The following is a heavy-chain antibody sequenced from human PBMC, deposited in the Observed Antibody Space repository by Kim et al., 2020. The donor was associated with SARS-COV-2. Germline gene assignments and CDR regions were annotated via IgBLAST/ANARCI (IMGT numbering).Heavy chain of an antibody. Sequence: ADSVKGRFTMTRDNSKTTRYLQMNSLRDEDTAVYYCAKSYGEYYYYYGLDVWGQGTTVSVSS. CDR3: AKSYGEYYYYYGLDV. J-gene: IGHJ6*02. V-gene: IGHV3-23*01. D-gene: IGHD5-18*01.